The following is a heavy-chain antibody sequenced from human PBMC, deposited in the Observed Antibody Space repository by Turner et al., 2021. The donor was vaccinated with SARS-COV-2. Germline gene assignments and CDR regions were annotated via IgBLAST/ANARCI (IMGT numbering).Heavy chain of an antibody. CDR2: ISSTGHIT. Sequence: EVQLLESGGGLVQPGGSLRLSCEVSGSTPGDYAMSWVRQSPGKGLEWVSRISSTGHITHYADSVKGRFTISRDSVLSRQMNSLRVEDTAIYYYVQDVWHDNGDLFDYWGHGTLVTVSS. CDR1: GSTPGDYA. CDR3: VQDVWHDNGDLFDY. J-gene: IGHJ4*01. V-gene: IGHV3-23*01. D-gene: IGHD4-17*01.